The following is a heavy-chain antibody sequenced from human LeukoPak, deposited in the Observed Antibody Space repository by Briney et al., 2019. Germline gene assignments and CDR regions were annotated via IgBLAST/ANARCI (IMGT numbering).Heavy chain of an antibody. CDR1: GFSFSNY. V-gene: IGHV4-38-2*01. CDR3: ASATLPRSYSSSWYFDY. J-gene: IGHJ4*02. CDR2: IYHSGST. D-gene: IGHD6-13*01. Sequence: GSLRLSCAASGFSFSNYWMTWIRQPPGKGLEWLGSIYHSGSTYYNPSLKSPVTISIGTSKNQFSLKLSSVTAADTAVYYCASATLPRSYSSSWYFDYWGQGSLVTVSS.